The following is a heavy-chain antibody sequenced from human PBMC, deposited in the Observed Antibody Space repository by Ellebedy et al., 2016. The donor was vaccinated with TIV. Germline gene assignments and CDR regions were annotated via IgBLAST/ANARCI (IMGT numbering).Heavy chain of an antibody. D-gene: IGHD3-16*01. CDR3: ARDGGIRTQFFEY. CDR2: ISYDGSNK. V-gene: IGHV3-30-3*01. Sequence: GESLKISCAASGFTFSSYAMHWVRQAPGKGLEWVAVISYDGSNKYYADSVKGRFTISRDNSKNTLYLQMNSLRAEDTAVYYCARDGGIRTQFFEYWGQGTLVTVSS. J-gene: IGHJ4*02. CDR1: GFTFSSYA.